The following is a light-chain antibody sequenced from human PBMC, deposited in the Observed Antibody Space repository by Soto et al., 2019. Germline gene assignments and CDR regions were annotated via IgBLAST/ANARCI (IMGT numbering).Light chain of an antibody. V-gene: IGKV3-20*01. CDR2: GAS. J-gene: IGKJ1*01. Sequence: VLTQSPGSLSLCPGERATLSCRASQSVMSNYLSWYQQKPGQPPRLLIYGASSRATGIPDRFSGSGSGTDFTLTISRLEPEDFAVYYCQQFGASLTWTFGQGTKVDVK. CDR1: QSVMSNY. CDR3: QQFGASLTWT.